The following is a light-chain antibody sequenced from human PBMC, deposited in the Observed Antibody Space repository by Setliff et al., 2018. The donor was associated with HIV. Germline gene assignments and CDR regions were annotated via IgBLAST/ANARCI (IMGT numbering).Light chain of an antibody. V-gene: IGLV2-23*01. CDR3: CSNTGSNTYV. CDR1: SSDVGRYNL. CDR2: QAS. Sequence: LTQPASVSGSPGQSITISCTGTSSDVGRYNLVSWYQQQPGKPPKLMIYQASTRPSGVSNRFSGSKSGNTASLTISGLQAEDEADYYCCSNTGSNTYVFGTGTKVTVL. J-gene: IGLJ1*01.